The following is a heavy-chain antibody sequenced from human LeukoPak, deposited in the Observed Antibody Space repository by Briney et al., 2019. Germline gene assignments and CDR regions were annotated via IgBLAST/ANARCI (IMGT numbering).Heavy chain of an antibody. V-gene: IGHV3-23*01. J-gene: IGHJ3*02. CDR1: GFTFSSYA. D-gene: IGHD2-2*01. CDR2: ISGSGGST. Sequence: SGGSLRLSCAASGFTFSSYAMSWVRQAPGKGLEWVSAISGSGGSTYYADSVKGRFTISRDNSKNTLYLQMNSLRAEDTAVYYCAKDDYCSSTSCHQENDAFDIWGQGTMVTVSS. CDR3: AKDDYCSSTSCHQENDAFDI.